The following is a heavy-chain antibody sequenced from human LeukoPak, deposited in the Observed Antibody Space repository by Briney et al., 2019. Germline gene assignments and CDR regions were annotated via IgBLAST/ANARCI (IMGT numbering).Heavy chain of an antibody. J-gene: IGHJ6*02. Sequence: PGGSLRLSCAASGFDFSSNWMHWVRHAPGQGLVWVSRIKGDGISTNYADSVKGRFTISRDNSKSTLYLQMDSLRAEDTAVYYCAKNYSPFANYYYGMDVWGQGTTVAVSS. CDR1: GFDFSSNW. CDR2: IKGDGIST. V-gene: IGHV3-74*01. CDR3: AKNYSPFANYYYGMDV. D-gene: IGHD2-21*01.